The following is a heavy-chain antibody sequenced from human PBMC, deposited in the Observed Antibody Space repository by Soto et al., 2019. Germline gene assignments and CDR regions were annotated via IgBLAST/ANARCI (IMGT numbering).Heavy chain of an antibody. J-gene: IGHJ5*02. Sequence: SVKVSCKASGGTFSSYAISWVRQAPGQGLEWMGGIIPIFGTANYAQKFQGRVTIAADESTSTAYMELSSLRSEDTAAYYCARGIARLSPRTINWFDPWGQGTLVTVSS. V-gene: IGHV1-69*13. CDR1: GGTFSSYA. CDR3: ARGIARLSPRTINWFDP. CDR2: IIPIFGTA. D-gene: IGHD3-16*02.